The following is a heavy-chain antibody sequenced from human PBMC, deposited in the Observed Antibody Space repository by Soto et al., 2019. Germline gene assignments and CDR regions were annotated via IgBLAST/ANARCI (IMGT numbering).Heavy chain of an antibody. CDR1: GFTFSSYG. J-gene: IGHJ4*02. CDR2: ISYDGSNK. V-gene: IGHV3-30*03. D-gene: IGHD3-3*01. CDR3: ARYYDFWSGYFDY. Sequence: QVQLVESGGGVVQPGRSLRLSCAASGFTFSSYGMHWVRQAPGKGLEWVAVISYDGSNKYYADSVKGRFTISRDNSKNTLYLQMNSLRAEDTAVYYGARYYDFWSGYFDYWGQGTLVTVSS.